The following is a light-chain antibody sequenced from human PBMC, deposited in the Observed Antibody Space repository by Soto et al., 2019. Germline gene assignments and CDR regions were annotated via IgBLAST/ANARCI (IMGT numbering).Light chain of an antibody. CDR1: QGMSNY. V-gene: IGKV1-33*01. Sequence: DIRLTQSPSYLSASVGDRVTITCQARQGMSNYLNWYQQKPGKAPKLLISDASKLEPGVPSRFSGSGSGTLFTLTISSLQAAYFATYRCQQYTAFGGGTKMEIK. J-gene: IGKJ4*01. CDR3: QQYTA. CDR2: DAS.